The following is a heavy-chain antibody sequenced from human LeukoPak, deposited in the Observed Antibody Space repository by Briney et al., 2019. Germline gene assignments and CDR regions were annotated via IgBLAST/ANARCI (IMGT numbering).Heavy chain of an antibody. CDR2: INEDGGRK. J-gene: IGHJ4*02. D-gene: IGHD3-3*01. Sequence: GGSLRLSCAASGFTFNTYWFTWVRQAPGKGLEWVANINEDGGRKYSVDSVRGRFTISRDNAKNSLYLQMNSLRAEDTAVYYCARDITIFGVVVHPNFDYWGQGTLVTVSS. CDR1: GFTFNTYW. V-gene: IGHV3-7*01. CDR3: ARDITIFGVVVHPNFDY.